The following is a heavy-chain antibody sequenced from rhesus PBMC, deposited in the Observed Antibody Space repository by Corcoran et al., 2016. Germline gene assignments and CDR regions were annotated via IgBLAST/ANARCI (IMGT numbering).Heavy chain of an antibody. V-gene: IGHV3S11*01. CDR1: GFTFSNYW. J-gene: IGHJ4*01. CDR2: IKNKADGGTA. Sequence: EVQLVESGGGLVQTGGSLRISCAASGFTFSNYWMSWVSQDPGKGLELVGCIKNKADGGTAADAESVKGRFTISREDSKNTLYLQMNSLKTEDTAVYYCTRDGPGCGRKVYYFDYWGQGVLVTVSS. D-gene: IGHD6-25*01. CDR3: TRDGPGCGRKVYYFDY.